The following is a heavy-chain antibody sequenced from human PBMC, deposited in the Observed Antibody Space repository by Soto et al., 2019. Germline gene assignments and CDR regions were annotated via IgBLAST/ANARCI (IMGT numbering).Heavy chain of an antibody. CDR3: ARDVARGGHFDY. Sequence: SETLSLTCTVSGGSISSGGYYWSWIRQHPGKGREWIGYIYYSGSTYYNPSLKSRVTISVDTSKNQFSLKLSSVTAADTAVYYCARDVARGGHFDYWGQGTLVT. V-gene: IGHV4-31*03. D-gene: IGHD2-21*01. J-gene: IGHJ4*01. CDR1: GGSISSGGYY. CDR2: IYYSGST.